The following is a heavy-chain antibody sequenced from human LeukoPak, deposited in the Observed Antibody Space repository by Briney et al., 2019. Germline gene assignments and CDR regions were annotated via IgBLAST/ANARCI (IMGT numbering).Heavy chain of an antibody. V-gene: IGHV3-23*01. CDR1: GFTFSSYA. J-gene: IGHJ4*02. CDR3: AKAAGGYQLPTFDY. CDR2: ISGSGGST. Sequence: RAGGSLRLSCAASGFTFSSYAMSWVRQAPGKGLEWVSAISGSGGSTYYADSVKGRFTISRDNSKNTLYLQMNSLRAEDTAVYYCAKAAGGYQLPTFDYWGQGTLVTVSS. D-gene: IGHD2-2*01.